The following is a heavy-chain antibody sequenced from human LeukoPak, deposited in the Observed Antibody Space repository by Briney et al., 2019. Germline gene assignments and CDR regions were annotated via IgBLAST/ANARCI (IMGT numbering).Heavy chain of an antibody. J-gene: IGHJ4*02. CDR3: AKRVHISNWYAAFDY. Sequence: GGSLRLSCAVSGFTFSSYVMSWVRQAPGKGLEWVSGISGSGGSTYYADSVKGRFSISRDNSKNTLYLQMNSLRAEVTAVYYCAKRVHISNWYAAFDYWGQGTLVTVSS. CDR1: GFTFSSYV. CDR2: ISGSGGST. V-gene: IGHV3-23*01. D-gene: IGHD6-13*01.